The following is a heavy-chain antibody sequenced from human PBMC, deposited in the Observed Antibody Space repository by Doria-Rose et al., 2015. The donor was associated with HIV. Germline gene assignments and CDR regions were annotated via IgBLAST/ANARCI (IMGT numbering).Heavy chain of an antibody. J-gene: IGHJ4*02. CDR2: IFSDDDR. CDR3: ARIKSSRWYHKYYFDF. V-gene: IGHV2-26*01. Sequence: SGPVLVKPTETLTLTCTVSGVSLSSPGMGVSWIRQPPGKALEWLANIFSDDDRSYTTSLKSRLTISSGTSKSQVVLTMTDMDPVDTATYYCARIKSSRWYHKYYFDFWGQGTLVIVSA. D-gene: IGHD6-13*01. CDR1: GVSLSSPGMG.